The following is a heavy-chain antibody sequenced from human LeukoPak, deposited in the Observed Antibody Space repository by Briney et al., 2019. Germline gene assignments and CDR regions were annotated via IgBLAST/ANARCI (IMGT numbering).Heavy chain of an antibody. V-gene: IGHV1-18*01. Sequence: AASVKVSCKASGYTFNTYGTTWVRQAPGQGLEWMGWISAYNGNTNYAQKLQGRVTMTTDTSTSTAYMELRSLRSDDTAVYYCARVYCSGGSCYSDLYYFDYWGQGTLVIVSS. J-gene: IGHJ4*02. CDR3: ARVYCSGGSCYSDLYYFDY. CDR2: ISAYNGNT. CDR1: GYTFNTYG. D-gene: IGHD2-15*01.